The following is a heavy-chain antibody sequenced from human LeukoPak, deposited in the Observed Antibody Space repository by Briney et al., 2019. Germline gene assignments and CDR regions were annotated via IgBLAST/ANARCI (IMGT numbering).Heavy chain of an antibody. CDR2: ISSNGGST. CDR3: VVSYLYAFDI. D-gene: IGHD5-18*01. Sequence: GGSLRLSCSASGFTFSSYAMHWVRQAPGKGLEYVSAISSNGGSTYYADSVKGRFTISRDNYKNTLNLQMSSLRAEDTAVYYCVVSYLYAFDIWGKGTMVTVSS. CDR1: GFTFSSYA. V-gene: IGHV3-64D*09. J-gene: IGHJ3*02.